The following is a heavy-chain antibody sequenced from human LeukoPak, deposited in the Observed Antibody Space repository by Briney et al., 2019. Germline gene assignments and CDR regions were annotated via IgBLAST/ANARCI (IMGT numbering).Heavy chain of an antibody. D-gene: IGHD1-14*01. V-gene: IGHV1-18*01. CDR2: MSTYNGNT. Sequence: MGWMSTYNGNTNYAQTLQGRVTMTTDTSTSTAYMELRSLTSDDTAVYYCVRGPPTGDFEYWGQGTLVTVSS. CDR3: VRGPPTGDFEY. J-gene: IGHJ4*02.